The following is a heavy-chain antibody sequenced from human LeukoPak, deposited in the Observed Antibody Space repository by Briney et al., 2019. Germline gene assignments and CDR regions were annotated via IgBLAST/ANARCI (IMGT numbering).Heavy chain of an antibody. D-gene: IGHD3-22*01. CDR2: ISWNSGSI. CDR1: GFTFDDYA. CDR3: ARGSPYYDSSGLDAFGI. V-gene: IGHV3-9*01. Sequence: PGGSLRLSCAASGFTFDDYAMHWVRQAPGKGLEWVSGISWNSGSIGYADSVKGRFTISRDNAKNSLYLQMNSLRAEDTAVYYCARGSPYYDSSGLDAFGIWGQGTMVTVSS. J-gene: IGHJ3*02.